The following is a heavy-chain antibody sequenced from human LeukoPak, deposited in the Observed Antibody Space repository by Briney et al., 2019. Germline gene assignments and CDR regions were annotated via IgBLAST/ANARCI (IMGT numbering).Heavy chain of an antibody. Sequence: GGSLRLSCAASGFTFSSYGMHWVRQAPAKGLEWVAVISYDGSNKYYADSVKGRFTISGDNSKNTLYLQMNSLRAEDTAVYYCAKDTSRYCSGGSCYLYGMDVWGKGTTVTVSS. CDR3: AKDTSRYCSGGSCYLYGMDV. V-gene: IGHV3-30*18. CDR2: ISYDGSNK. D-gene: IGHD2-15*01. J-gene: IGHJ6*04. CDR1: GFTFSSYG.